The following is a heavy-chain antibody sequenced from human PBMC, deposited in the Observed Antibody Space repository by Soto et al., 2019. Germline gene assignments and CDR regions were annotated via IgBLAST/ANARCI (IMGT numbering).Heavy chain of an antibody. CDR3: ARDRDFDGVGVLSYYDSSGYFLLDV. J-gene: IGHJ6*02. Sequence: AFLEGSRKASGYTFPRQYIHWVRQGPRQGAGWVGWITSNSGGTNYAQKFQGWVTMTRDTSISTAYMELSRLRSDDTAVYYCARDRDFDGVGVLSYYDSSGYFLLDVWGQGTTVTV. D-gene: IGHD3-22*01. CDR1: GYTFPRQY. CDR2: ITSNSGGT. V-gene: IGHV1-2*04.